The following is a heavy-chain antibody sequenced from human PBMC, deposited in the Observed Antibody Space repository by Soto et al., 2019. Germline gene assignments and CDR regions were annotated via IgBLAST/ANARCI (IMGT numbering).Heavy chain of an antibody. CDR2: IYYSGST. D-gene: IGHD3-10*02. Sequence: PSETLSLTCTFSGFSISSYYWSWIRQPPGKGLEWIGYIYYSGSTNYNPSLKSRVTISVDKSKNQFSLKLSSVTAADTAVYYCANVRGGYYYAMDVWGQGTTVTVSS. CDR1: GFSISSYY. CDR3: ANVRGGYYYAMDV. J-gene: IGHJ6*02. V-gene: IGHV4-59*12.